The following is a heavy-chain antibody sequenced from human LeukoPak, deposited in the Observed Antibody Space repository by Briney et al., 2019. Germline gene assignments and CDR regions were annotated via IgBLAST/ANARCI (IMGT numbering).Heavy chain of an antibody. Sequence: GASVKVSCKASGYTFTSYDINWVRQATGQGLEWMGWMNPNSGNTGYAQKFQGRVTMTRNTSISTAYMELRSLRSDDTAVYYCARDLGLPLRGYSYGRPSFDYWGQGTLVTVSS. J-gene: IGHJ4*02. CDR2: MNPNSGNT. CDR3: ARDLGLPLRGYSYGRPSFDY. D-gene: IGHD5-18*01. V-gene: IGHV1-8*01. CDR1: GYTFTSYD.